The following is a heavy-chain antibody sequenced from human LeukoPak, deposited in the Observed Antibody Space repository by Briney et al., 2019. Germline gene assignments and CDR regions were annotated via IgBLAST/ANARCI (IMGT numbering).Heavy chain of an antibody. V-gene: IGHV5-10-1*01. CDR1: GYSFTSYR. CDR2: IDPSDSCT. J-gene: IGHJ4*02. D-gene: IGHD3-3*01. CDR3: ARSYYDFWSGYLAFDY. Sequence: GESLKISCKGSGYSFTSYRISWVRQMPGKGLEWMGRIDPSDSCTNYSPSFQGHVTISADKSISTAYLQWSSLKASDTAMYYCARSYYDFWSGYLAFDYWGQGTLVTVSS.